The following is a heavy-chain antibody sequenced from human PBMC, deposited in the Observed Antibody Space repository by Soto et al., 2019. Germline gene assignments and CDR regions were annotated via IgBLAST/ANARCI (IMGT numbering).Heavy chain of an antibody. CDR3: AKVQQHVYDYGMDV. V-gene: IGHV3-23*01. J-gene: IGHJ6*02. D-gene: IGHD6-6*01. Sequence: GGSLRLSCAASGFTFSSYAMSWVRQAPGKGLEWVSAISGSGGSTYYADSVKGRFTISRDNSKNTLSLQMNSLRAEDTAVYYCAKVQQHVYDYGMDVWGHGTTVTVSS. CDR1: GFTFSSYA. CDR2: ISGSGGST.